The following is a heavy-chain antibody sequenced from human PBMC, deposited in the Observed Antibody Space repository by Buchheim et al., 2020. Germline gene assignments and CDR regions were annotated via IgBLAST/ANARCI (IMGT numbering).Heavy chain of an antibody. CDR1: GGSFSGYY. V-gene: IGHV4-34*01. Sequence: QVQLQQWGAGLLKPSETLSLTCAVYGGSFSGYYWCWIRQPPGKGLEWIGEINHSGSTNYNPSLKSRVTISVDTSKNQFSLKLSSVTAADTAVYYCARHTVYYDFWSGYYTRGNWFDPWGQGTL. CDR3: ARHTVYYDFWSGYYTRGNWFDP. J-gene: IGHJ5*02. CDR2: INHSGST. D-gene: IGHD3-3*01.